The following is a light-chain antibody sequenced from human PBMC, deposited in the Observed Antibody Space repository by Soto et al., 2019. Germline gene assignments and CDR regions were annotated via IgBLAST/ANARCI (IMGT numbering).Light chain of an antibody. V-gene: IGKV3-15*01. J-gene: IGKJ5*01. CDR1: QSVSSN. CDR3: QQYNNWPPIT. Sequence: EIVMTQSPATLSVSPGGRATLSCRASQSVSSNLAWYQQKPGQAPRLLIYGASTRATGIPARFSGSGSGTDFTLTIGSLQSEDFAVYYCQQYNNWPPITFGQGTRLEIK. CDR2: GAS.